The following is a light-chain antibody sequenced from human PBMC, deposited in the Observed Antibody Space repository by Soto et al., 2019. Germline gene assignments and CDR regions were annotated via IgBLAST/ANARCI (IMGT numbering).Light chain of an antibody. CDR3: QQYYSDWYT. Sequence: DIVMTQSPDSLAVSLGERATINCKSSQSVLYNSNNKNYLAWYQHRPGQPPKLLIYWASTRESGVLDRFSGSGSGTDFTLTISSLQAEDVAVYYCQQYYSDWYTFGQGTKLEIK. CDR2: WAS. J-gene: IGKJ2*01. V-gene: IGKV4-1*01. CDR1: QSVLYNSNNKNY.